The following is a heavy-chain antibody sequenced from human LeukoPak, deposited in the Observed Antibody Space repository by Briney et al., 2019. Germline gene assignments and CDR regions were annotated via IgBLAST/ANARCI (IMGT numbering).Heavy chain of an antibody. CDR1: GGSISSYY. CDR2: IYYSGST. Sequence: PSETLSLTCTVSGGSISSYYWSWIRQPPGKGLEWIGYIYYSGSTNYNPSLRSRVTISVDTSKNQFSLKLSSVTAADTAVYYCASYSYYYDSSGYFDYWGQGTLVTVSS. D-gene: IGHD3-22*01. J-gene: IGHJ4*02. V-gene: IGHV4-59*01. CDR3: ASYSYYYDSSGYFDY.